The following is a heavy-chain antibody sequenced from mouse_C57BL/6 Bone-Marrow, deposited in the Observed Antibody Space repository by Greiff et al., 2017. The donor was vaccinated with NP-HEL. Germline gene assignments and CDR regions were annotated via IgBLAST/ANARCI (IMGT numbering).Heavy chain of an antibody. CDR2: IYPRSGNT. Sequence: QVQLQQSGAELARPGASVKLSCKASGYTFTSYGISWVKQRTGQGLEWIGEIYPRSGNTYYNEKFKGKATLTADQSSSTAYMELRSLTSEDSAVYFCARWGTTVVAPFAYWGQGTLVTVSA. CDR3: ARWGTTVVAPFAY. CDR1: GYTFTSYG. V-gene: IGHV1-81*01. J-gene: IGHJ3*01. D-gene: IGHD1-1*01.